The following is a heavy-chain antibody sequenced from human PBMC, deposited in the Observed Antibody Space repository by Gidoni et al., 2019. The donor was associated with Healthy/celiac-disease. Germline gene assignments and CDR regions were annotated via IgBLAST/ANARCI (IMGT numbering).Heavy chain of an antibody. J-gene: IGHJ2*01. CDR3: ASQDYGDYHEGWYFDL. D-gene: IGHD4-17*01. V-gene: IGHV3-7*01. Sequence: EVQLVESGGGLVQPGGSLRLSCAASGFTFSSYWMSWVRQAPGKGLEWVANIKQDGSEKYYVDSVKGRFTISRDNAKNSLYLQMNSLRAEDTAVYYCASQDYGDYHEGWYFDLWGRGTLVTVSS. CDR2: IKQDGSEK. CDR1: GFTFSSYW.